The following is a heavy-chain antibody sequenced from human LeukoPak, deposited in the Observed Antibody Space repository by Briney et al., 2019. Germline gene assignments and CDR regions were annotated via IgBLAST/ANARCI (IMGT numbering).Heavy chain of an antibody. CDR3: ARDGVAMVPDY. D-gene: IGHD5-18*01. V-gene: IGHV4-4*07. CDR2: IYTSGST. Sequence: PSDTLSLTRTGSGGSICSYYWSWIRQPAGKGLEWIGRIYTSGSTNYNPSLKSRVTMSVDTSKNQFSLKLSSATAADTAVYYCARDGVAMVPDYWGQGTLVTVSS. CDR1: GGSICSYY. J-gene: IGHJ4*02.